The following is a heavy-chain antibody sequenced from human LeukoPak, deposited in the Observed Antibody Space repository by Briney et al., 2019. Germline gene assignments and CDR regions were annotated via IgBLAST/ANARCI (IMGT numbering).Heavy chain of an antibody. CDR1: GGTFSSYA. V-gene: IGHV1-69*13. CDR3: ARIPLGATWLDDAFDI. J-gene: IGHJ3*02. CDR2: IIPIFGTA. Sequence: SVKVSCKASGGTFSSYAINWVRQAPGQGLEWMGGIIPIFGTANYAQKFQGRVTITADESTSTAYMELSSLRSEDTAVYYCARIPLGATWLDDAFDIWGQGTMVTVSS. D-gene: IGHD1-26*01.